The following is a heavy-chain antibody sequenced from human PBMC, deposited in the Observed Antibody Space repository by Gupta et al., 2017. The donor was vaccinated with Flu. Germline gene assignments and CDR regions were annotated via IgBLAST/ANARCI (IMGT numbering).Heavy chain of an antibody. Sequence: QVQLQESGPGLVKPSQTLSLTCTVSGGSISSGGFYWSWIRQHPGKGLEWIGYIYFSGSTYYNPSLKSRISISIDTSKRQFSLKLSSVTAADTAVYFCARGIRGLDNSGAYYFDNWGQGTLVTVSS. J-gene: IGHJ4*02. CDR3: ARGIRGLDNSGAYYFDN. CDR2: IYFSGST. CDR1: GGSISSGGFY. D-gene: IGHD1-1*01. V-gene: IGHV4-31*03.